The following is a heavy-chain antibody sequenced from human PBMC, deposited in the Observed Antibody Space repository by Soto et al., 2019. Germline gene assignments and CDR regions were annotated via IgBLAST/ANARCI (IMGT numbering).Heavy chain of an antibody. CDR3: ASFGVASMNWLDP. D-gene: IGHD3-3*01. V-gene: IGHV4-30-4*01. CDR2: IYYSGNT. J-gene: IGHJ5*02. Sequence: SETLSLTCTVSGASITSPDYYWNWIRQPPGKGLEWIGSIYYSGNTYYKTSLKSRLSISTDTSKNQFSLKLNFVTAADTAVYYCASFGVASMNWLDPWGQGTLVTVSS. CDR1: GASITSPDYY.